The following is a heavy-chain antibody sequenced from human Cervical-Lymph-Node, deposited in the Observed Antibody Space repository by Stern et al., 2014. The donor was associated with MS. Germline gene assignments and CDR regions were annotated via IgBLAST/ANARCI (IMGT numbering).Heavy chain of an antibody. D-gene: IGHD3-10*01. CDR2: IYPGDSDT. J-gene: IGHJ3*02. CDR1: GYSFTSYW. V-gene: IGHV5-51*01. Sequence: VQLVQSGAEVKKPGESLKISCKGSGYSFTSYWIGWVRQMPGKGLEWMGIIYPGDSDTSYSPAFQRQVTISADKSISTAYLQWSSRKASDTAMYYCARPWGFGELRDAFDIWGQGTMVTVSS. CDR3: ARPWGFGELRDAFDI.